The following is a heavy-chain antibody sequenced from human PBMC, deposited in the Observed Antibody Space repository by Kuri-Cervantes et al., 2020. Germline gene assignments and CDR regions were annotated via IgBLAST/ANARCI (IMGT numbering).Heavy chain of an antibody. CDR3: ARDPYGSSDYYYYMDV. V-gene: IGHV1-69*05. J-gene: IGHJ6*03. CDR1: GYTFIDYY. D-gene: IGHD6-6*01. CDR2: IIPIFGTA. Sequence: GGSLRLSCKSSGYTFIDYYMHWVRQAPGQGLEWMGGIIPIFGTANYAQKFQGRVTITTDESTSTAYMELSSLRSEDTAVYYCARDPYGSSDYYYYMDVWGKGTTVTVSS.